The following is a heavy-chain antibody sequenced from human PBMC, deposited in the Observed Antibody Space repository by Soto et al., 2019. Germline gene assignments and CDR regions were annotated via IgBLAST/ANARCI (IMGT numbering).Heavy chain of an antibody. V-gene: IGHV4-30-2*01. CDR3: GKIGGYCSGGSCYRSFDP. D-gene: IGHD2-15*01. Sequence: SETLSLTCGVSCNSISSDGYSWSWIRQPPGKGLEWLGYIYHSGITYYNPSLKSRVTISVDRSKNQFSMKRSSVXHSDTAVYYCGKIGGYCSGGSCYRSFDPWGQGTRVTVCS. J-gene: IGHJ5*02. CDR2: IYHSGIT. CDR1: CNSISSDGYS.